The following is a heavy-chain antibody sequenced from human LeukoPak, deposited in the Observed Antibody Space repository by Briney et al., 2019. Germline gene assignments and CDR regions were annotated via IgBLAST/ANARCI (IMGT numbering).Heavy chain of an antibody. J-gene: IGHJ6*03. CDR2: IYYSGST. D-gene: IGHD5-18*01. CDR1: CVSIRSYY. Sequence: SETLSLTCSVSCVSIRSYYWSWLRPPPAKGLEGVGYIYYSGSTNYNPPLQSRVTISADTSTNQFSLKLKSVTAADTAVYYCSTTAEGGYIGYFYYYMDVWGKGTTVTISS. CDR3: STTAEGGYIGYFYYYMDV. V-gene: IGHV4-59*01.